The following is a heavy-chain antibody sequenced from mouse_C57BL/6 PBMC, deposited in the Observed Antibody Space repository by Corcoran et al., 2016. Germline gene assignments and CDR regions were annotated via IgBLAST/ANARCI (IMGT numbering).Heavy chain of an antibody. CDR3: ARIPFITTVVGYFYY. Sequence: EVQLQQTGPELVKPGASVKISCKASGYTLTDYYMNWVKQSHGKSIEWIGDINPNNGGTSYNQKFKGKATLTVDKSSSTAYMARRSLTSEDSAVYYCARIPFITTVVGYFYYWGQGTTLTVSS. CDR1: GYTLTDYY. D-gene: IGHD1-1*01. V-gene: IGHV1-26*01. CDR2: INPNNGGT. J-gene: IGHJ2*01.